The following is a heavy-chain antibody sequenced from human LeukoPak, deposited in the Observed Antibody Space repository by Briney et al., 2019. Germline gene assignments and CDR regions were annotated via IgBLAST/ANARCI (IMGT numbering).Heavy chain of an antibody. CDR1: GYTFTSYY. Sequence: ASVNVSCQASGYTFTSYYMHWVRQAPGQGLEWMGIINPSGGSTSYAQKFQGRVTMTRDTSTSTVYMELSSLRSEDTAVYYCARDKVAVAGTGLPGYWGQGTLVTVSS. CDR2: INPSGGST. D-gene: IGHD6-19*01. V-gene: IGHV1-46*01. CDR3: ARDKVAVAGTGLPGY. J-gene: IGHJ4*02.